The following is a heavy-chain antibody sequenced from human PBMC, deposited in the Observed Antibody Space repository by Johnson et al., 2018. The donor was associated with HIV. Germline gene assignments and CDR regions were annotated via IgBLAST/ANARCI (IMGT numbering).Heavy chain of an antibody. CDR1: GFTFSSYA. D-gene: IGHD1-26*01. Sequence: QVQLVESGGGLVQPGRSLRLSCAASGFTFSSYAMHWVRQAPGKGLEWVAIISYDGINKYYAYSVNGRFTISRDNSKNTLYLQMNSLRAEDTAVYYCAKSGFSGSYQGAYDIWDQGTVVTVSS. V-gene: IGHV3-30*18. CDR2: ISYDGINK. J-gene: IGHJ3*02. CDR3: AKSGFSGSYQGAYDI.